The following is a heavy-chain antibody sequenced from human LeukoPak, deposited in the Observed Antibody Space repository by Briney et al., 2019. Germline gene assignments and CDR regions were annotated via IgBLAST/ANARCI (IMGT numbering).Heavy chain of an antibody. V-gene: IGHV3-23*01. CDR3: AGCSGGSCYSRGKYGVDV. CDR2: ISTSGDFT. CDR1: GFTFSSYA. J-gene: IGHJ6*02. Sequence: PGGSLRFSCATSGFTFSSYAMNWVRQAPGKGLECVSFISTSGDFTYYAASVKGRFTVSRDNSKNTLYLQMNSLRADDTAVYYCAGCSGGSCYSRGKYGVDVWGQGTTVIVSS. D-gene: IGHD2-15*01.